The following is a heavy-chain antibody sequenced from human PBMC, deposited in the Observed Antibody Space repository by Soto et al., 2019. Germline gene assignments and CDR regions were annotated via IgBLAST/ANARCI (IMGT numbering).Heavy chain of an antibody. V-gene: IGHV3-23*01. CDR2: ISGSGGGT. J-gene: IGHJ6*03. CDR3: AKDQGYYYYMDV. CDR1: GFTFSHYG. D-gene: IGHD2-15*01. Sequence: GGSLRLSCAASGFTFSHYGMTWVRQAPGKGLEWVSSISGSGGGTYYADSVKGRFTISRDNSKNTLYLQINSLSAEDTAVYYCAKDQGYYYYMDVWGKGTTVTVSS.